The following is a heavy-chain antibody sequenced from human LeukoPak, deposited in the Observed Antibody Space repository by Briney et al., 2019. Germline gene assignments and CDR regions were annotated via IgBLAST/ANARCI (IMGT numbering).Heavy chain of an antibody. V-gene: IGHV4-59*01. D-gene: IGHD6-19*01. CDR3: ARTAYSSGWPGYFDY. CDR1: GGSFSGYY. CDR2: IYYSGST. Sequence: SETLSLTCAVYGGSFSGYYWSWIRQPPGKGLEWIGYIYYSGSTNYNPSLKSRVTISVDTSKNQFSLKLTSVTAADTAVYYCARTAYSSGWPGYFDYWGQGTPVTVSS. J-gene: IGHJ4*02.